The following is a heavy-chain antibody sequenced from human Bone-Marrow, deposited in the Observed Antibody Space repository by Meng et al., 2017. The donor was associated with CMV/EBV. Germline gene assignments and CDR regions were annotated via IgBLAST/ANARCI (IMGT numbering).Heavy chain of an antibody. CDR3: ARDPRSGGMDV. CDR1: GYTFTGYY. J-gene: IGHJ6*02. V-gene: IGHV1-2*02. CDR2: INPNSGGT. Sequence: ASVKVSCKASGYTFTGYYMHWVRQAPGQGLEWMGWINPNSGGTNYAQKFQGRVTMTTDTSTSTAYMELRSLRSDDTAVYYCARDPRSGGMDVWGQGTTVTVSS.